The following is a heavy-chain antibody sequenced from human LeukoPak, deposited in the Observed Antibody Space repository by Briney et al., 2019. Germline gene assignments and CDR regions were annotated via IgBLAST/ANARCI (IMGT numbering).Heavy chain of an antibody. V-gene: IGHV3-23*01. D-gene: IGHD3-10*01. J-gene: IGHJ5*02. CDR2: IGGSSGKT. CDR3: AKQPYQYVSGSPSWFDP. CDR1: GFTFSSYI. Sequence: PGGSLRLSCAASGFTFSSYIMNWVRQAPGKGLEWVSGIGGSSGKTFYADSVKGRFTISRDNSKNTLYLQMNALRVEDTAVYFCAKQPYQYVSGSPSWFDPWGQGTLVTVSS.